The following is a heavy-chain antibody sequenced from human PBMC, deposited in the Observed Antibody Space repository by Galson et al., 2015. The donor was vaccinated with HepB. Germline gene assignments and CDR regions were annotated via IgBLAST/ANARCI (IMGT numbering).Heavy chain of an antibody. CDR3: ARVSIEQWLVQGASGFDY. Sequence: SVKVSCKASGGAFSNYAFSWVRQAPGQGLEWMGGIIPLFGRANYAQKFQGRVTITADESTITAYLELRSLRHEDTAVYYCARVSIEQWLVQGASGFDYWGQGTLVTVSS. CDR2: IIPLFGRA. V-gene: IGHV1-69*13. D-gene: IGHD6-19*01. J-gene: IGHJ4*02. CDR1: GGAFSNYA.